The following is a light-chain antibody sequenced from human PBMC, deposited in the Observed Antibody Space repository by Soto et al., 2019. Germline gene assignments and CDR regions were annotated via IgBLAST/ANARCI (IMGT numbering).Light chain of an antibody. CDR2: EVS. V-gene: IGLV2-23*02. Sequence: QSVLSQPASVSGSPGQSITISCTGTSSDVESNNLVSWYQQHPGKAPKLMIYEVSKRPSGISNRFSGSKSGNTASLTISGLQAEDEADYYCCSYAGRSASYDFGAGTRSPS. J-gene: IGLJ1*01. CDR3: CSYAGRSASYD. CDR1: SSDVESNNL.